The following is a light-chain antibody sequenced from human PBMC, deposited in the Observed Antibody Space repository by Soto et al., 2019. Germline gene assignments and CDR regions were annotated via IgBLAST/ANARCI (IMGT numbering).Light chain of an antibody. CDR1: SDLRQY. CDR2: DAS. CDR3: QQYDNLPPT. V-gene: IGKV1-33*01. Sequence: IQVTPVPFFLFAFCRGRSNITCQARSDLRQYLNWFQQKPGKAPKLLIYDASNLETGVPSRFSGSGSGTDFSFTISSLQPEDIATYYCQQYDNLPPTFGGGTKVEVK. J-gene: IGKJ4*01.